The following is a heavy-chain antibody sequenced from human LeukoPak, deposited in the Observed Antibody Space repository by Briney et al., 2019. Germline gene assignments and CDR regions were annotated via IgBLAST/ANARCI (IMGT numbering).Heavy chain of an antibody. D-gene: IGHD3-3*01. CDR3: AREYDFWSGYYGY. J-gene: IGHJ4*02. CDR1: GFTFSSYS. CDR2: ITGSSRYI. Sequence: GGSLRLSCAASGFTFSSYSMNWVRRAPGKGLEWVSSITGSSRYIYYADSVKGRFTISRDNAKNSLFLQMNSLRAEDTAVYYCAREYDFWSGYYGYWGQGTLVTVSS. V-gene: IGHV3-21*01.